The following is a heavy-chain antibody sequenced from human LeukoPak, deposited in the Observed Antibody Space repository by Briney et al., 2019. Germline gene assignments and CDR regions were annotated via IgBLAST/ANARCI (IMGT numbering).Heavy chain of an antibody. CDR3: ARVGGDWFVDY. CDR2: ITGDGSGT. D-gene: IGHD3-9*01. CDR1: GFTFSTYW. Sequence: PGGSLRLSCAASGFTFSTYWMQWVRQAPGKGLVWVSRITGDGSGTSYADSVKGRFTVSRDNAKSTLYLQMNSLRAEDTAMYYRARVGGDWFVDYWGQGILVTVSS. V-gene: IGHV3-74*01. J-gene: IGHJ4*02.